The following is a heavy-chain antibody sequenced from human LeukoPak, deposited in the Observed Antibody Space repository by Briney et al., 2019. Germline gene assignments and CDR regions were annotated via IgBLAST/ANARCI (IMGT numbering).Heavy chain of an antibody. CDR2: IIPIFGTA. Sequence: SVKVSCKASGGTFSSYAISWVRRAPGQGLEWMGGIIPIFGTANYAQKFQGRVTITADESTSTAYMELSSLRSEDTAVYYCASVPYYYDSSGYYYDCWGQGTLVTVSS. CDR1: GGTFSSYA. CDR3: ASVPYYYDSSGYYYDC. J-gene: IGHJ4*02. V-gene: IGHV1-69*13. D-gene: IGHD3-22*01.